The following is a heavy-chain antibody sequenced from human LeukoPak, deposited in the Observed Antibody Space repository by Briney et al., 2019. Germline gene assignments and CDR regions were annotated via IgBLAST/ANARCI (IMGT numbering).Heavy chain of an antibody. CDR2: FDPEDGET. J-gene: IGHJ4*02. CDR3: ATGLITFGGVIVH. CDR1: GYTLTELS. Sequence: ASVKVSCKVSGYTLTELSMHWVRQAPGKGLERMGGFDPEDGETIYAQKFQGRVTMTEDTSTDTAYMELSSLRSEDTAVYYCATGLITFGGVIVHWGQGTLVTVSS. D-gene: IGHD3-16*02. V-gene: IGHV1-24*01.